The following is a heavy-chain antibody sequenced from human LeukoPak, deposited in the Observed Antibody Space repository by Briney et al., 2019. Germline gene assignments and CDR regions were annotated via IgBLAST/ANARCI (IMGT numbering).Heavy chain of an antibody. CDR1: GGSFSGYY. CDR3: ARAYYYDSSGYFNNWFDP. D-gene: IGHD3-22*01. CDR2: INHSGST. Sequence: SETLSLTCAVYGGSFSGYYWSWIRQPPGKGLEWIGEINHSGSTNYNPSLKSRVTISVDTSKNQFSLKLSSVTAADTAVYYCARAYYYDSSGYFNNWFDPWGQGTLVTVSS. J-gene: IGHJ5*02. V-gene: IGHV4-34*01.